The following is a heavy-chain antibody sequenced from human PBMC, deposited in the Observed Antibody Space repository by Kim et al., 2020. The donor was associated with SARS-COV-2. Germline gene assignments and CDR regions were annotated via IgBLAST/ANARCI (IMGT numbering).Heavy chain of an antibody. D-gene: IGHD6-19*01. Sequence: ASVKVSCKASGYTFTSYAMHWVRQAPGQRLEWMGWINAGNGNTKYSQKFQGRVTITRDTSASTAYMELSSLRSEDTAVYYCARGWAAVADFDYWGQGTLVTVSS. J-gene: IGHJ4*02. CDR3: ARGWAAVADFDY. CDR2: INAGNGNT. V-gene: IGHV1-3*01. CDR1: GYTFTSYA.